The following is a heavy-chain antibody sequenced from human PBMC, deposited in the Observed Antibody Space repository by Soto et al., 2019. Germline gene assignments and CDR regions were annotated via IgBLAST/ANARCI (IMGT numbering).Heavy chain of an antibody. D-gene: IGHD3-22*01. V-gene: IGHV4-34*01. CDR2: INHSGST. Sequence: PXETLSLTCAVDGWSFSGYYWSWIRQPPGKGLEWIGEINHSGSTNYNPSLKSRVTISVDTSKNQFSLKLSSVTAADTAVYYCARVGHDSSGYPLPVLDSWGQGTLVTVSS. CDR1: GWSFSGYY. J-gene: IGHJ4*02. CDR3: ARVGHDSSGYPLPVLDS.